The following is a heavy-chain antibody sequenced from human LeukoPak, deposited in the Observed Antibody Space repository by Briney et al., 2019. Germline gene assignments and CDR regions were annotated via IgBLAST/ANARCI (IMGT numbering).Heavy chain of an antibody. J-gene: IGHJ3*02. D-gene: IGHD6-6*01. V-gene: IGHV1-69*05. CDR3: ARVRASRSYDAFDI. CDR1: GGTFSSYA. Sequence: SVKVSCKASGGTFSSYAISWVRQAPGQGLEWMGGIIPIFGTANYAQKFQGRVTITTDESTSTAYMELSGLRSEDTAVYYCARVRASRSYDAFDIWGQGTMVTVSS. CDR2: IIPIFGTA.